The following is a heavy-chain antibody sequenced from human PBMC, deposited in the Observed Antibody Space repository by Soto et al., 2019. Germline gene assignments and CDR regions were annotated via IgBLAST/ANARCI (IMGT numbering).Heavy chain of an antibody. CDR2: MNEDGGTT. V-gene: IGHV3-74*01. CDR3: ASDLSGRADV. Sequence: GGSLRLSCAAPGFTISTYWMSWVRQAPGKGLEWVARMNEDGGTTDYADSVKGRFTISRDNAKNTLYLQMNSLRVEDTAVYYCASDLSGRADVWGQGTTVTVSS. J-gene: IGHJ6*02. CDR1: GFTISTYW. D-gene: IGHD3-10*01.